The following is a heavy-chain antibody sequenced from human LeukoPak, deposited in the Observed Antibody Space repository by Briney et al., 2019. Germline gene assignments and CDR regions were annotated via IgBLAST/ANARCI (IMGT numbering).Heavy chain of an antibody. D-gene: IGHD3-10*01. CDR2: IYSGGST. V-gene: IGHV3-66*01. Sequence: PGGSLRLSCAASGFTFSSYSMTWVRQAPGKGLEWVSVIYSGGSTYYADSVKGRFTISRDNSKNTLYLQMNSLRAEDTAVYYCARAPNGGGDFDYWGQGTLVTVSS. J-gene: IGHJ4*02. CDR3: ARAPNGGGDFDY. CDR1: GFTFSSYS.